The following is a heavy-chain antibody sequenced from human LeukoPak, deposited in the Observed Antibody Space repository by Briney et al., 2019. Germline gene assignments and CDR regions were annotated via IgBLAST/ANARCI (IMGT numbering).Heavy chain of an antibody. D-gene: IGHD2-21*01. Sequence: GESLKISCKESDHTLNIYWIAWVRQMPGRGLEWMGIIFLDDPQIEYNPSFQGQITISADKSVKTAYLQWDSLQTSDTALYYCATSTYSVAAHIDYWGQGTPVTVST. V-gene: IGHV5-51*01. CDR2: IFLDDPQI. J-gene: IGHJ4*02. CDR1: DHTLNIYW. CDR3: ATSTYSVAAHIDY.